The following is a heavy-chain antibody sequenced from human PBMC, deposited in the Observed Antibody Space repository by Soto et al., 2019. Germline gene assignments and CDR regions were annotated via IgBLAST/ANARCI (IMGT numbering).Heavy chain of an antibody. D-gene: IGHD6-13*01. CDR1: GFSLSTSGVG. CDR3: AHRLAATGLFDY. J-gene: IGHJ4*02. CDR2: IYWDDDK. Sequence: QITLKESGPTLVKPTQTLTLTCTFSGFSLSTSGVGVGWIRQPPGKALEWLALIYWDDDKRYSPSLKSRLTITKDNSKNHVDLTMTNMSPVDTATYYCAHRLAATGLFDYWGQGTLVTVSS. V-gene: IGHV2-5*02.